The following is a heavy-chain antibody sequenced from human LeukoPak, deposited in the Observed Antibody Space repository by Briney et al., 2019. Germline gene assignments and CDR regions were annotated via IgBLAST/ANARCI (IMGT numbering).Heavy chain of an antibody. CDR2: INPNSGGT. D-gene: IGHD3-16*02. V-gene: IGHV1-2*02. J-gene: IGHJ4*02. Sequence: ASVKVSCKASGYTFTGYYMHWVRQAPGQGLERMGWINPNSGGTNYAQKFQGRVTMTRDTSISTAYMELSRLRSDDTAVYYCARAGVLRLGELSLRSFDYWGQGTLATVSS. CDR1: GYTFTGYY. CDR3: ARAGVLRLGELSLRSFDY.